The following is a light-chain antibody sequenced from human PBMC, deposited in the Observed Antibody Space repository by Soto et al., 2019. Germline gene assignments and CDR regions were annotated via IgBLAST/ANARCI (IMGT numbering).Light chain of an antibody. J-gene: IGKJ1*01. CDR2: GAS. V-gene: IGKV3-15*01. CDR3: QQYNNWFRT. Sequence: EIVMTQSPATLSVSPGERATLSCRASQSVSSNLAWYQQKPGQAPRLLIYGASTRATGIPARFSGSGSGTEFTLTISSLQSEDFAVYYCQQYNNWFRTFGQGTKVETK. CDR1: QSVSSN.